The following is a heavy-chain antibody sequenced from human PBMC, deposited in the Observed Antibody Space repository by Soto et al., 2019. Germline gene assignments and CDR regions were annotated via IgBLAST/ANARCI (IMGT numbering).Heavy chain of an antibody. CDR1: GGSISSSY. CDR3: ARQLIY. D-gene: IGHD6-13*01. V-gene: IGHV4-59*08. J-gene: IGHJ4*02. Sequence: PSETLSLSCTVSGGSISSSYWSWIRQPPGKGLEWIGYIYDSGSTYYNSSLKSRVTMSVDTSKNQFSLKLNSVTAADTAVYYCARQLIYWGQRTPVTVSS. CDR2: IYDSGST.